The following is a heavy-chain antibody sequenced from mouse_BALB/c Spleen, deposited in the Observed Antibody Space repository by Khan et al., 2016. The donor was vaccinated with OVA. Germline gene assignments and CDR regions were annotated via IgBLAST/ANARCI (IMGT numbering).Heavy chain of an antibody. D-gene: IGHD2-2*01. CDR1: GYTFTTAG. CDR3: ASGYGYGWYFDV. Sequence: QIQLVQSGPELKKPGETVRISCKASGYTFTTAGMQWVQKMPGKGLKWIGWINTHSGVPKYAEDFKGRFAFSLETSASTAYFQITILKNEDTATYFCASGYGYGWYFDVWGAGTTVTVSS. CDR2: INTHSGVP. J-gene: IGHJ1*01. V-gene: IGHV9-4*02.